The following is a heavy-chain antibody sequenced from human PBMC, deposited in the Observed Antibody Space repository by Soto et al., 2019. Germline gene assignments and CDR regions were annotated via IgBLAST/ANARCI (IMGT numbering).Heavy chain of an antibody. CDR2: IYYSGST. J-gene: IGHJ6*02. Sequence: PSETLSLTCTVSGGSISSSSYYWGWIRQPPGKGLEWIGSIYYSGSTYYNPSLKSRVTISVDTSKNQFSLKLSSVTAADTAVYYCARQRFEGNYDFWSGYYYADGMDVWGQGTTVTVSS. CDR3: ARQRFEGNYDFWSGYYYADGMDV. D-gene: IGHD3-3*01. V-gene: IGHV4-39*01. CDR1: GGSISSSSYY.